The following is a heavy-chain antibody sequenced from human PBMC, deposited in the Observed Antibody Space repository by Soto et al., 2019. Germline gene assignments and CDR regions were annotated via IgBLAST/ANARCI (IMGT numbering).Heavy chain of an antibody. J-gene: IGHJ4*02. CDR3: ARDRLTLDHYFEY. V-gene: IGHV3-33*01. Sequence: GGSLRLSCAASGFTFSSYGMHWVRQAPGKGLEWVAVIWYDGSNKYYADSVKGRFTISRDNSKNTLYLQMNSLRAEDTSVYYCARDRLTLDHYFEYRGQGTLVTVSS. D-gene: IGHD3-9*01. CDR1: GFTFSSYG. CDR2: IWYDGSNK.